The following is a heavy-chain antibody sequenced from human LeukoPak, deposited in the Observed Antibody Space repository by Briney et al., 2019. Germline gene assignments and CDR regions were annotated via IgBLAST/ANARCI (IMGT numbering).Heavy chain of an antibody. D-gene: IGHD2-2*01. Sequence: GGSLRLSCAASGFTFSSYAMSWVRQAPGKGLKWVSAISGSGGSTYYADSVKGRFTISRDNSKNTLYLQMNSLRAEDTAVYYCAKPRAIVVDSFPFDYWGQGTLVTVSS. J-gene: IGHJ4*02. V-gene: IGHV3-23*01. CDR3: AKPRAIVVDSFPFDY. CDR1: GFTFSSYA. CDR2: ISGSGGST.